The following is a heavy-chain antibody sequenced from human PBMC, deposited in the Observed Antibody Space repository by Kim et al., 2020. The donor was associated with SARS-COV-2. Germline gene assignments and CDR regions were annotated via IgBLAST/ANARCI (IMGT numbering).Heavy chain of an antibody. Sequence: GGSLRLSCAAYGFTFSSYGMNWVRQATGKGLEWVADISYDGSKKYYADSVKGRLTISSDNSKNTLYLQMNSLRAEETAVYYCAKGGLGYSYGYSGYFDYWGKGTVVTVSS. D-gene: IGHD5-18*01. CDR3: AKGGLGYSYGYSGYFDY. CDR2: ISYDGSKK. V-gene: IGHV3-30*18. J-gene: IGHJ4*02. CDR1: GFTFSSYG.